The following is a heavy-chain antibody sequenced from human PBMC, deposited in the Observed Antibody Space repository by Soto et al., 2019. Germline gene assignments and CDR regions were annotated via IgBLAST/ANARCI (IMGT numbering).Heavy chain of an antibody. CDR2: ISGYRGNI. CDR3: ARENVDYDDNSAYEGMDV. J-gene: IGHJ6*02. Sequence: QAQLVQSGAEVKKPGDSVKVSCKASGYTFSGYSITWVRQAPGQGLEWMGCISGYRGNIKYGQKFQGRVTMTADTPTSTAYLEVRSLGSDDTAVYYCARENVDYDDNSAYEGMDVWGQGTTVIVSS. V-gene: IGHV1-18*01. D-gene: IGHD3-22*01. CDR1: GYTFSGYS.